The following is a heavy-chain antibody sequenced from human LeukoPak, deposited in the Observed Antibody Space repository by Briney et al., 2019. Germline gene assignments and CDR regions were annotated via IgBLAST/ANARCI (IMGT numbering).Heavy chain of an antibody. J-gene: IGHJ4*02. CDR3: TTVFYSSSWYWYFDY. CDR1: GFTFSNAW. Sequence: GGSLRLSCAASGFTFSNAWMSWVRQAPGKGLEWVGRIKSKTDGGTTDYAAPVEGRFTISRDDSKNTLYLQMNSLKTEDTAVYYCTTVFYSSSWYWYFDYWGQGTLVTISS. D-gene: IGHD6-13*01. CDR2: IKSKTDGGTT. V-gene: IGHV3-15*01.